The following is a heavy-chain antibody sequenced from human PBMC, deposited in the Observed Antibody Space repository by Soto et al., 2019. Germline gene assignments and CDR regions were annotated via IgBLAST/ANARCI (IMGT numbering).Heavy chain of an antibody. D-gene: IGHD6-19*01. CDR1: GGTFSSYA. CDR3: ARGRNTNKRYSSGWYTKSRYYYYGMDV. Sequence: SVKVSCKASGGTFSSYAISWVRQAPGQGLEWMGGIIPIFGTANYAQKFQGRVTITADESTSTAYMELSSLRSEDTAVYYCARGRNTNKRYSSGWYTKSRYYYYGMDVWG. CDR2: IIPIFGTA. J-gene: IGHJ6*02. V-gene: IGHV1-69*13.